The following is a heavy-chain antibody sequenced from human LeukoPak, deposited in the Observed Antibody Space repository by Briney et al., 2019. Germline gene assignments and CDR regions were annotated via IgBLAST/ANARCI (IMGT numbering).Heavy chain of an antibody. CDR1: GGSISSSSYY. D-gene: IGHD3-10*01. CDR2: IYYSGST. V-gene: IGHV4-39*01. J-gene: IGHJ5*02. CDR3: ARLAITMVRGTQNWFDP. Sequence: PSETLSLTCTVSGGSISSSSYYWGWIRQPPGKGLEWIGSIYYSGSTYYNPSLKSRVTISVDTSKNQFSLKLSSVTAADTAVYYCARLAITMVRGTQNWFDPWGQGTLVTVSS.